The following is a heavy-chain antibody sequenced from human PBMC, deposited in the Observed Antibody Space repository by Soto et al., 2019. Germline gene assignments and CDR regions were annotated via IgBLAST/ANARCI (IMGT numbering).Heavy chain of an antibody. D-gene: IGHD5-12*01. Sequence: GGSLRLSCAASGFTFSSYSMNWVRQAPGKGLEWVSSISSSSSYIYYADSVKGRFTISRDNAKNSLYLQMNSLRAEDTAVYYCARGEYSGYDRPPGQASDYWGQGTLVTVSS. CDR2: ISSSSSYI. J-gene: IGHJ4*02. V-gene: IGHV3-21*01. CDR1: GFTFSSYS. CDR3: ARGEYSGYDRPPGQASDY.